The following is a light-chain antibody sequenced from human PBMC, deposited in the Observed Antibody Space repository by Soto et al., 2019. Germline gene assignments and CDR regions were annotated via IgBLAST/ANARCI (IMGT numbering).Light chain of an antibody. CDR1: QSVSSS. CDR2: DAS. CDR3: QQRSNWPPEVT. Sequence: EIVLTQSPDTLSLSPGERATLSCRASQSVSSSLSWYQQKPGQAPRLLIYDASNSATGIPARFSGSGSGTDFTLTISSLKPEDFAVYYCQQRSNWPPEVTFGPGTKVDIK. J-gene: IGKJ3*01. V-gene: IGKV3-11*01.